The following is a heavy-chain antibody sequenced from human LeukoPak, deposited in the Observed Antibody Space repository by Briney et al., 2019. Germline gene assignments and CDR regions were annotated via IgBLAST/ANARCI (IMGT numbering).Heavy chain of an antibody. CDR3: TTGYCSSTSCYDRYFDY. CDR1: GFTFSSYA. V-gene: IGHV3-15*01. J-gene: IGHJ4*02. CDR2: IKSKTDGGTT. D-gene: IGHD2-2*01. Sequence: GGSLRLSCAASGFTFSSYAMSWVRQAPGKGLEWVGRIKSKTDGGTTDYAAPVKGRFTISRDDSKNTLYLQMNSLKTEDTAVYYCTTGYCSSTSCYDRYFDYWGQGTLVTVSS.